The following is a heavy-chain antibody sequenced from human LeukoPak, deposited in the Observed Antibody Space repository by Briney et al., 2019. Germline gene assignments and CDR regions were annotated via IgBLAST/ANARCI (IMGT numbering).Heavy chain of an antibody. J-gene: IGHJ6*02. CDR3: ARDAVDTANAV. CDR1: GFTFSSYA. CDR2: ISYDGSNK. Sequence: GRSLRLSCAASGFTFSSYAMHWVRQAPGKGLEWVAVISYDGSNKYYADSVKGRFTITRDNAKNTLYLQMNSLRAEDAAVYYCARDAVDTANAVWGQGTTVTVSS. V-gene: IGHV3-30-3*01. D-gene: IGHD5-18*01.